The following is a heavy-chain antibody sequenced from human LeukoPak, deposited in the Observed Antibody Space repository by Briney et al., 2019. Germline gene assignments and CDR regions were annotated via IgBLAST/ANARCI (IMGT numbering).Heavy chain of an antibody. Sequence: GGSLRLSCAASGFTVSSNYMSWVRQAPGKGLEWVSVIYSGGSTYYADSVKGRFTISRDNSKNTLYLQMNSLRAEGTAVYYCARAGSGGLLGYWGQGTLVTVSS. CDR1: GFTVSSNY. V-gene: IGHV3-66*01. J-gene: IGHJ4*02. CDR3: ARAGSGGLLGY. D-gene: IGHD2-8*02. CDR2: IYSGGST.